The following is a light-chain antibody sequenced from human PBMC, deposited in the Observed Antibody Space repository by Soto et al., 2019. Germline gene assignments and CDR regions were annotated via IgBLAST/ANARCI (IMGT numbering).Light chain of an antibody. J-gene: IGKJ4*01. Sequence: DIQMTQSPSTLSASVGDRVTITCRASQNIRSRLAWYQQKPGEAPRLLLYESSILESGVPSRSSGRGSGTEFTLTITSLQPDDFATYYCQQCHAYSLTFGGGTKVEIK. V-gene: IGKV1-5*03. CDR2: ESS. CDR1: QNIRSR. CDR3: QQCHAYSLT.